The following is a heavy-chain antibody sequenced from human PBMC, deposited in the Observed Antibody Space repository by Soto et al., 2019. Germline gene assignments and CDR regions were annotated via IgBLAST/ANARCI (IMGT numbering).Heavy chain of an antibody. V-gene: IGHV4-30-4*01. CDR1: GGSISSGDYY. CDR3: ARIYCSSTSCYDPYYFDY. CDR2: IYYSGST. D-gene: IGHD2-2*01. J-gene: IGHJ4*02. Sequence: SETLSLTCTVSGGSISSGDYYWTWIRQPPGKGLEWIGYIYYSGSTSYNPSLKSRVTISVDTSKNQFSLKLTSVTAADTAVYYCARIYCSSTSCYDPYYFDYWGQGTLVTAPQ.